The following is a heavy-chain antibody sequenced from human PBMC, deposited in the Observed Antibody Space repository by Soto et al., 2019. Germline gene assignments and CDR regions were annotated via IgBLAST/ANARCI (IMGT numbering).Heavy chain of an antibody. V-gene: IGHV3-11*01. CDR3: ARVGDGGVLFDY. Sequence: LSLTCAASGFTFSDYYMSWIRQAPGKGLECVSYTSSSGTTIYYADSVKRRFTISRDNAKNSLYPQMNSLRAEDAAEYCCARVGDGGVLFDYWGQGTLVTVSS. CDR2: TSSSGTTI. CDR1: GFTFSDYY. J-gene: IGHJ4*02. D-gene: IGHD4-17*01.